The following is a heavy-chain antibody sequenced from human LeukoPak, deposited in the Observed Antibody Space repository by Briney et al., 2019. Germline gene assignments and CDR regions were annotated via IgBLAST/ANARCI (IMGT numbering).Heavy chain of an antibody. V-gene: IGHV3-30*04. J-gene: IGHJ5*02. CDR3: AKSKEDCCGSFDP. D-gene: IGHD2-15*01. CDR1: GFTFNNYS. Sequence: GGSLRLSCAASGFTFNNYSMHWVRQAPGKGLEWVAVISFDGSNQYYADSVKGRFTISRDNSKNTLYLQMNSLRVEDTAIYYCAKSKEDCCGSFDPWGQGTLVTVSS. CDR2: ISFDGSNQ.